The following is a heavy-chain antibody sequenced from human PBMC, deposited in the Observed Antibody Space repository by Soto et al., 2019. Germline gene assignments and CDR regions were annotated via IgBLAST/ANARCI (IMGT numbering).Heavy chain of an antibody. Sequence: SETLSLTCSVSGGSISGSYWSWMRQSPGKGLEWLGYVYYTGSTNYSPSLRSRVSISVDTSKNEFSLRLSSVTAADTAVYFCARSVAVPGAHIDYWGQGTQVTVSS. V-gene: IGHV4-59*01. CDR2: VYYTGST. CDR3: ARSVAVPGAHIDY. D-gene: IGHD6-19*01. J-gene: IGHJ4*02. CDR1: GGSISGSY.